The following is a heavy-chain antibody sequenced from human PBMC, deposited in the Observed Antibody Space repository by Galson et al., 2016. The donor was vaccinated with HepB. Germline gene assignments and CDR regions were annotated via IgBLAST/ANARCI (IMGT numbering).Heavy chain of an antibody. J-gene: IGHJ6*02. CDR1: GXTFSTYG. V-gene: IGHV3-33*01. Sequence: LRLSCAVSGXTFSTYGMHWVRQAPGKGLEWVAVIWYDGSRKYYGDSVKGRFTISRDDSKDMLYLQMNSLRADDTAVYYCARDSGKYGIDVWGQGTTVTVSS. CDR3: ARDSGKYGIDV. CDR2: IWYDGSRK. D-gene: IGHD1-26*01.